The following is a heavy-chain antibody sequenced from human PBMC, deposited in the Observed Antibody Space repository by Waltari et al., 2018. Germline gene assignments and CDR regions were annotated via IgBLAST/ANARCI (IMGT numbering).Heavy chain of an antibody. D-gene: IGHD4-17*01. J-gene: IGHJ4*02. Sequence: QVQLVQSGAEVKKPGASVKVSCKASGYSFNGYYIHWVRRAPGQGLEWRGWISPNSGVTNYAQKFQARVTMTRDTSISTAYLELSRLTSDDTAIYYCARDPRWAVTKDYFDFWGQGTLVTVSS. CDR3: ARDPRWAVTKDYFDF. CDR1: GYSFNGYY. V-gene: IGHV1-2*02. CDR2: ISPNSGVT.